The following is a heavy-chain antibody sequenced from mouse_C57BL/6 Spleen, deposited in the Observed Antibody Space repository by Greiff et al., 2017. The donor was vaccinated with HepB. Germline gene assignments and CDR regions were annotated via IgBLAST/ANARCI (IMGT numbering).Heavy chain of an antibody. J-gene: IGHJ2*01. Sequence: EVQRVESEGGLVQPGSSMKLSCTASGFTFSDYYMAWVRQVPEKGLEWVANINYDGSSTYYLDSLKSRFIISRDNAKNILYLQMSSLKSEDTATYYCARERADGYFDYWGQGTTLTVSS. CDR1: GFTFSDYY. V-gene: IGHV5-16*01. CDR2: INYDGSST. CDR3: ARERADGYFDY. D-gene: IGHD2-3*01.